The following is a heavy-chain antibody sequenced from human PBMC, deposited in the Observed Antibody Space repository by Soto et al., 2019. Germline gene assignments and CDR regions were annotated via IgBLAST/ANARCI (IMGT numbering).Heavy chain of an antibody. CDR2: IVNHGGRK. D-gene: IGHD4-17*01. CDR1: GFLFSRFG. J-gene: IGHJ4*03. V-gene: IGHV3-33*01. CDR3: ARDDEYADYGLEY. Sequence: QVQLVESGGGVVQPGTSLRLSCAASGFLFSRFGMHWVRQAPGKGLEWVAVIVNHGGRKDYADSVRGRITISRDNSRNTLFLEMRSLRVEDTVISDCARDDEYADYGLEYRGKGTQVTV.